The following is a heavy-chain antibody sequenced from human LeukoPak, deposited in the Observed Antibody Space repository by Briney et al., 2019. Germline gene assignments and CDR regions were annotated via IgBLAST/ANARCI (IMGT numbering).Heavy chain of an antibody. Sequence: GGSLRLSCAASGFTASSNYMSWVRQAPGKGLEWVSVIYSGGSTYYADSVKGRFTISRDNSKNTLYLQMNSLRAEDTAVYYCARAVAGIHVDYFDIWGQGTMVTVSS. CDR3: ARAVAGIHVDYFDI. CDR2: IYSGGST. D-gene: IGHD6-19*01. V-gene: IGHV3-53*01. J-gene: IGHJ3*02. CDR1: GFTASSNY.